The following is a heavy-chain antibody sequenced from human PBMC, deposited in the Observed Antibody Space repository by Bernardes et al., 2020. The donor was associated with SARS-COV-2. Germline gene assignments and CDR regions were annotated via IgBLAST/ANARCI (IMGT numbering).Heavy chain of an antibody. Sequence: ASVKVSCKASGYTFTGYYMHWVRHAPGQGLEWMGWINPNSGGTNYAQKFQGWVTMTRDTSISTAYMELSRLRSDDTAVYYCARAGGNYRLYYYGMDVWGQGTTVTVSS. CDR2: INPNSGGT. J-gene: IGHJ6*02. V-gene: IGHV1-2*04. CDR1: GYTFTGYY. CDR3: ARAGGNYRLYYYGMDV. D-gene: IGHD3-16*02.